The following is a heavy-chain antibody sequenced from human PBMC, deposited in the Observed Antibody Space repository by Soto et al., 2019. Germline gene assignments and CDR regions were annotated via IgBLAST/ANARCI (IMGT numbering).Heavy chain of an antibody. D-gene: IGHD6-19*01. CDR2: ISSTTI. Sequence: EVQLVESGGGLVQPGGSLRLSCAASGFTFSSYSMNWVRQAPGKGLEWVSYISSTTIYYADSVKGRFTVSRDNAKNSLYLEMNSLRAADTAVYYCAREGGQWLNWFDPWGQGTLVTVSS. CDR3: AREGGQWLNWFDP. J-gene: IGHJ5*02. V-gene: IGHV3-48*01. CDR1: GFTFSSYS.